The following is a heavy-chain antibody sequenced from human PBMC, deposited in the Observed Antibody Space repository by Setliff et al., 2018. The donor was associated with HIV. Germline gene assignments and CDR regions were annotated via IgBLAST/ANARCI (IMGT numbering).Heavy chain of an antibody. CDR2: IKQDGSEK. J-gene: IGHJ4*02. Sequence: PGGSLRLSCAASGFTFSSNWMSWVRQAPGKGLEWVANIKQDGSEKYYVDSVKGRFTISRDNAKNSLYLQMNSLRAEDTAVYYCARDGSLSMYYYVSSGYYSAFAYWGQGTLVTVS. CDR3: ARDGSLSMYYYVSSGYYSAFAY. V-gene: IGHV3-7*01. D-gene: IGHD3-22*01. CDR1: GFTFSSNW.